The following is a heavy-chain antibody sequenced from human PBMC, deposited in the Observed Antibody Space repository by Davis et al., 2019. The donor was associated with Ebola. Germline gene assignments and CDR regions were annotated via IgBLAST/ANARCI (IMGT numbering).Heavy chain of an antibody. D-gene: IGHD1-1*01. CDR3: ARSNEIRPLDY. Sequence: GSLRLSCAASGFTFSSYAMSWVRQAPGKGLEWVSAISGSGGSTYYADSVKGRFTISRDNAKNSLYLQMNSLRAEDTAVYYCARSNEIRPLDYWGQGTLVTVSS. CDR2: ISGSGGST. J-gene: IGHJ4*02. CDR1: GFTFSSYA. V-gene: IGHV3-23*01.